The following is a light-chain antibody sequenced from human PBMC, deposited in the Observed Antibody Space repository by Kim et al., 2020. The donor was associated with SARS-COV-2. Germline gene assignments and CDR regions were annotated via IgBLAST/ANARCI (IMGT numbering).Light chain of an antibody. CDR3: QESYNTPYT. Sequence: GDRVTITCRASQNIDRNLNWYQQKPGKAPKLLIFAASALESGVPSRFSASGSGTDFTLTISSLQPEDFASYYCQESYNTPYTFGQGTKLEI. CDR2: AAS. J-gene: IGKJ2*01. V-gene: IGKV1-39*01. CDR1: QNIDRN.